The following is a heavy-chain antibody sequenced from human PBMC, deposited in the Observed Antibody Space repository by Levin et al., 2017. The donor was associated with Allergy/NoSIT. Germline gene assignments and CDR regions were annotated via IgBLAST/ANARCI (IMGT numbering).Heavy chain of an antibody. CDR2: IYSSGSA. CDR1: GGSISSGSYY. J-gene: IGHJ4*02. V-gene: IGHV4-61*02. D-gene: IGHD3-10*01. CDR3: ARAEVGSEH. Sequence: PSETLSLTCKVSGGSISSGSYYWSWIRQPAAKGLEWIGRIYSSGSANYNPPLKSRVTISVDTSKNQFSLKLSSVTAAGTAVYYCARAEVGSEHWGQGTLVTVSS.